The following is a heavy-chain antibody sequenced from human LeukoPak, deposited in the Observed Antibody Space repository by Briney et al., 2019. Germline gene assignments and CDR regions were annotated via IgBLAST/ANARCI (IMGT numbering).Heavy chain of an antibody. CDR2: ISAYNGNT. J-gene: IGHJ4*02. Sequence: ASVKVSCKASGYTFTSYGISWVRQAPGQGLEWMGWISAYNGNTNYAQKLQGRVTMTTDTSTSTAYKELRSLRSDDTAVYYCARVIYYDSSGYSPNWGQGTLVTVSS. D-gene: IGHD3-22*01. CDR3: ARVIYYDSSGYSPN. V-gene: IGHV1-18*01. CDR1: GYTFTSYG.